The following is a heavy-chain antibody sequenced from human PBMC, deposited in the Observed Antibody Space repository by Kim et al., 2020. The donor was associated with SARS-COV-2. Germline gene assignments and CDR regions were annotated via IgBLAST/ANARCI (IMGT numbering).Heavy chain of an antibody. CDR3: ARGPGYSSSWYGARNWFDP. D-gene: IGHD6-13*01. CDR2: INHSGST. J-gene: IGHJ5*02. Sequence: SETLSLTCAVYGGSFSGYYWSWIRQPPGKGLEGIGEINHSGSTNYNPSLKSRVTISVDTSKNQFSLKLSSVTAADTAVYYCARGPGYSSSWYGARNWFDP. V-gene: IGHV4-34*01. CDR1: GGSFSGYY.